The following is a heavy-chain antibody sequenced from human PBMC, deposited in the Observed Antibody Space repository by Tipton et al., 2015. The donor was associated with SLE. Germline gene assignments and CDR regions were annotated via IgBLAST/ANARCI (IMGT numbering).Heavy chain of an antibody. CDR2: INHRGST. V-gene: IGHV4-34*01. CDR1: GGSFSGYY. J-gene: IGHJ4*02. Sequence: TLSLTCAVYGGSFSGYYWSWIRQPPGKGLEYIGEINHRGSTNYNPSLKSRVTISVDTSKNQFSLKLTYVTAADTAVYYCARGARIAVAGLDYWGQGTLVTVSS. D-gene: IGHD6-19*01. CDR3: ARGARIAVAGLDY.